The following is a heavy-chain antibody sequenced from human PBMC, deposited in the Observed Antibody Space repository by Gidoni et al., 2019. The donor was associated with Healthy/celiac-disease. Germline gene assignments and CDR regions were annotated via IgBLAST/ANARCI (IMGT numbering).Heavy chain of an antibody. CDR2: IIPILGIA. CDR1: ACTFSSYA. V-gene: IGHV1-69*04. D-gene: IGHD2-2*01. Sequence: QVQLVQSGAAVKKPGSSVKVSCKASACTFSSYAISWVRSAPGQGLEWMGRIIPILGIANYAQKFQGRVTITADKSTSTAYMELSSLRSEDTAVYYCAREYQLARDGLDPWGQGTLVTVSS. CDR3: AREYQLARDGLDP. J-gene: IGHJ5*02.